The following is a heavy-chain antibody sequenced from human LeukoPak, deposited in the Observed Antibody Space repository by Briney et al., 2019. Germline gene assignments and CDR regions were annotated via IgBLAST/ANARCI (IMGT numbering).Heavy chain of an antibody. V-gene: IGHV3-23*01. D-gene: IGHD2-2*02. J-gene: IGHJ6*03. CDR2: ISGSGGST. CDR3: AKAPSYIVVVPAAIGYYYYMDV. CDR1: GFTFSSYA. Sequence: PGGSLRLSCAASGFTFSSYAMSWVRQAPGKGLEWVSAISGSGGSTYYADSVKGRFTISRDNSKNTLYLQMNSLRAEDTAVYYCAKAPSYIVVVPAAIGYYYYMDVWGKGTTVTVSS.